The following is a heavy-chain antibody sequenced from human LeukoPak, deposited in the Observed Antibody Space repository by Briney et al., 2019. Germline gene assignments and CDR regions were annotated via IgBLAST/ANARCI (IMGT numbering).Heavy chain of an antibody. Sequence: PSETLSLTCAVSGYSISGGYYWGWIRQPPGKGLEWIGNIYHSGSTYYNPSLKSRVTISVDTSKNQFSLKLSSVTAADTAVYYCARLEDIVVVPAAIWAFDIWGQGTMVTVSS. CDR1: GYSISGGYY. V-gene: IGHV4-38-2*01. D-gene: IGHD2-2*02. J-gene: IGHJ3*02. CDR2: IYHSGST. CDR3: ARLEDIVVVPAAIWAFDI.